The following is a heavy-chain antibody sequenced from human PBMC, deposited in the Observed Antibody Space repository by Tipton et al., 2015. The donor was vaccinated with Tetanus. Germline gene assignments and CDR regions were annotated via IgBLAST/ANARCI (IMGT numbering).Heavy chain of an antibody. CDR1: GFTVSSNY. D-gene: IGHD2-21*01. J-gene: IGHJ6*02. Sequence: QLVQSGGGLIQPGGSLRLSCAASGFTVSSNYMSWVRQAPGKGLEWVSVIYSGGSTYYADSVKGRFTISRDNSKNTLYLQMNSLRAEDTAVYYCARAWGGELSYYYYGMDVWGQGTTVTVSS. CDR2: IYSGGST. V-gene: IGHV3-53*01. CDR3: ARAWGGELSYYYYGMDV.